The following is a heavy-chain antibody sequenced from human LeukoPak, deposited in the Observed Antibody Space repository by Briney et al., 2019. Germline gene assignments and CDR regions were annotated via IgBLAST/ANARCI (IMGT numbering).Heavy chain of an antibody. V-gene: IGHV1-46*01. Sequence: ASVKVSCKVSGYTLTELSMHWVRQAPGKGLEWMGIINPSGGSTSYAQKFQGRVTMTRDTSTSTVYMELSSLRAEDTAVYYCARDRGYYGSGPSRKPNAFDIWGQGTMVTVSS. J-gene: IGHJ3*02. CDR3: ARDRGYYGSGPSRKPNAFDI. CDR1: GYTLTELS. D-gene: IGHD3-10*01. CDR2: INPSGGST.